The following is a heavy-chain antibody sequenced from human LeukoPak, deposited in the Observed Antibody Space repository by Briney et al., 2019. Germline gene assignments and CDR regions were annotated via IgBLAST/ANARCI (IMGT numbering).Heavy chain of an antibody. D-gene: IGHD5-18*01. J-gene: IGHJ4*02. Sequence: GGSLRLSCSASGFISSTSTMNWVRQAPGKGLEWVSSMNDVGSHIYYRDSVKGRFTISRDNAKNSVYLQMNNLRAEDTAVYYCARDSGYSYGFDYWGQGTLVTVSS. CDR1: GFISSTST. CDR3: ARDSGYSYGFDY. CDR2: MNDVGSHI. V-gene: IGHV3-21*01.